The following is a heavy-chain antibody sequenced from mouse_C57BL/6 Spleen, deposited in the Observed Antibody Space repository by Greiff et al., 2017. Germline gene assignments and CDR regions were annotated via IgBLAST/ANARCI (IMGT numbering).Heavy chain of an antibody. CDR1: GYTFTDHT. J-gene: IGHJ2*01. D-gene: IGHD1-1*01. CDR3: ARGGIITTVVPFDY. V-gene: IGHV1-78*01. Sequence: VKLMESDAELVKPGASVKISCKVSGYTFTDHTIHWMKQRPEQGLEWIGYIYPRDGSTKYNEKFKGKATLTADKSSSTAYMQLNSLTSEDSAVYCCARGGIITTVVPFDYWGQGTTLTVSS. CDR2: IYPRDGST.